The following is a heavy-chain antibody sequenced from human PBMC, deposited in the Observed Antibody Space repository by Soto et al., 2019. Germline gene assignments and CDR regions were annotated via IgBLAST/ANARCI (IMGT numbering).Heavy chain of an antibody. Sequence: RSLTCAVSGDSITTNKWWSWVRQPPGKGLEWIGEVYHTGLTNYNSSLKSRVTMSVDTSKNQFSLKLTSVTAADTAMYYCARDVAVPGESDRFGQWGQGTLVTVSS. V-gene: IGHV4-4*02. CDR2: VYHTGLT. D-gene: IGHD6-19*01. CDR1: GDSITTNKW. J-gene: IGHJ4*02. CDR3: ARDVAVPGESDRFGQ.